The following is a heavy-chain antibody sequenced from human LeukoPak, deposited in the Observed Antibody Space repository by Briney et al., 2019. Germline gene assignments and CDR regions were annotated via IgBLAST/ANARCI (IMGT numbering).Heavy chain of an antibody. V-gene: IGHV1-69*01. D-gene: IGHD3-9*01. Sequence: SVKVSCKASGGTFSSYAISWVRQAPGQGLEWMGGIIPIFGTTNYAQKFQGRVTITADESTSTAYMELSSLRSEHTGVYYCARGNVLTGYHKFFQHWGQGTLVTVSS. CDR3: ARGNVLTGYHKFFQH. J-gene: IGHJ1*01. CDR2: IIPIFGTT. CDR1: GGTFSSYA.